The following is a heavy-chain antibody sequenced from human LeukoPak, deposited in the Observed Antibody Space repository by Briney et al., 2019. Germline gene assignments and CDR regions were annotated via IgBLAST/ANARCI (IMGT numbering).Heavy chain of an antibody. Sequence: SETLSLTCSVSGGSVNTYYWSWIRQSAGKGLEWIGRISITEGTNYNPSLKSRVSMSVDASKNQVSLKLGSVTAADTAVYYCARLRRDINDWYADDCWGQGTLVSVSS. CDR1: GGSVNTYY. J-gene: IGHJ4*02. V-gene: IGHV4-4*07. CDR3: ARLRRDINDWYADDC. CDR2: ISITEGT. D-gene: IGHD6-19*01.